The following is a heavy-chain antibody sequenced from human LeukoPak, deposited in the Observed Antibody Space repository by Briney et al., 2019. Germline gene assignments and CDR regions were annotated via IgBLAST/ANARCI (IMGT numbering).Heavy chain of an antibody. CDR2: TYPTDSDT. Sequence: AESLKISSKASGYRFTTYWICWVRQMPGNRLEGMGITYPTDSDTIYSPSFQGHVTISADRSLNTAYLQWSSLEASDTAMYYCARQGFSGNYQGDAFDIWGQGTMVTVYS. J-gene: IGHJ3*02. V-gene: IGHV5-51*01. CDR3: ARQGFSGNYQGDAFDI. D-gene: IGHD1-26*01. CDR1: GYRFTTYW.